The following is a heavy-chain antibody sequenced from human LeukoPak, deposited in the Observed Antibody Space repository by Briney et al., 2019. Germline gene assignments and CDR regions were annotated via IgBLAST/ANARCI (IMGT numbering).Heavy chain of an antibody. D-gene: IGHD5-18*01. V-gene: IGHV4-61*02. J-gene: IGHJ4*02. CDR3: ARVQYSLGNFDY. CDR2: IYTSGST. CDR1: GGSISSGSYY. Sequence: SETLSLTCTVSGGSISSGSYYWSWIRQPAGKGLEWIGRIYTSGSTYYNPSLKSRVTISVDTSKNQFSLKLSSVTAADTAVYYCARVQYSLGNFDYWGQGTLVTVSS.